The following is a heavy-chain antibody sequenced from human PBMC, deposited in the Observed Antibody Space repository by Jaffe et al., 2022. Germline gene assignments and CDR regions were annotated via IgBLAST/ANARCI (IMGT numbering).Heavy chain of an antibody. Sequence: QLQLQESGPGLVKPSETLSLTCTVSGGSISSSSYYWGWIRQPPGKGLEWIGSIYYSGSTYYNPSLKSRVTISVDTSKNQFSLKLSSVTAADTAVYYCARQGPGENWSGYYTWSYYFDYWGQGTLVTVSS. CDR2: IYYSGST. CDR1: GGSISSSSYY. J-gene: IGHJ4*02. D-gene: IGHD3-3*01. V-gene: IGHV4-39*01. CDR3: ARQGPGENWSGYYTWSYYFDY.